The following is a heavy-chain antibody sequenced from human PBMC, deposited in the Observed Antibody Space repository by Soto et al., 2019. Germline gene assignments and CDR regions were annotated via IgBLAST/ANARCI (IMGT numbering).Heavy chain of an antibody. CDR1: GFTFSSYA. CDR2: ISGSGGST. D-gene: IGHD3-10*01. V-gene: IGHV3-23*01. J-gene: IGHJ6*02. CDR3: AKDYYGSGSYIYGMDV. Sequence: GGSLRLSCAASGFTFSSYAMSWVRQAPGKGLEWVSAISGSGGSTYYADSVKGRFTISRDNSKNTLYLQMNSLRAEDTAVYYCAKDYYGSGSYIYGMDVWGQGTTVTVSS.